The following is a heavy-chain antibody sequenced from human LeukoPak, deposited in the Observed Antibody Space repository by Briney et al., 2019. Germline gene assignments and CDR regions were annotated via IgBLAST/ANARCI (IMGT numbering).Heavy chain of an antibody. D-gene: IGHD2-15*01. Sequence: GGSLRLSCAASGFTFSSYSMSWVRQAPGKGLEWVSAMSSSDDGRYYAASVRGRFTISRDTSRSTLYLQMNSLRAEDAAVYYCAKAPVTSCRGAFCYPFDYWGQGTLVTVSS. CDR1: GFTFSSYS. CDR3: AKAPVTSCRGAFCYPFDY. CDR2: MSSSDDGR. J-gene: IGHJ4*02. V-gene: IGHV3-23*01.